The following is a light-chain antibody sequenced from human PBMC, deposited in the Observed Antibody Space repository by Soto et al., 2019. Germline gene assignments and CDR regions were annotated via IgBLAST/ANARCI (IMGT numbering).Light chain of an antibody. CDR2: GAS. V-gene: IGKV3-20*01. CDR1: QSVSSSY. J-gene: IGKJ1*01. CDR3: QQYGSSPRT. Sequence: EIVLTQSPGTLSLSPGERATLSCKASQSVSSSYLAWYQQKPSQAPRLLIYGASSRATGIPDRFSGSGSGTDFTLTIGRLEPEDFAVYYCQQYGSSPRTFGQGTKVDIK.